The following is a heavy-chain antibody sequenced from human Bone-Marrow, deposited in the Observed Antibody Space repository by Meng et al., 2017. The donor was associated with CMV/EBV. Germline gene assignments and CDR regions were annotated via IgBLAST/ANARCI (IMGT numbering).Heavy chain of an antibody. CDR1: GFTFSSYG. CDR2: IKQDGSEK. V-gene: IGHV3-7*01. Sequence: GGSLRLSCAASGFTFSSYGMHWVRQAPGKGLEWVANIKQDGSEKYYVDSVKGRFTISRDNAKNSLYLQMNSLRAEDTAVYYCARDAGYCSSTSCLQPFDYWGQGTLVTVSS. D-gene: IGHD2-2*01. CDR3: ARDAGYCSSTSCLQPFDY. J-gene: IGHJ4*02.